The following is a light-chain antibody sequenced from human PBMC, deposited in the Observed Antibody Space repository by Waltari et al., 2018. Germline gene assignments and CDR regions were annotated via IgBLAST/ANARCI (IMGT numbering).Light chain of an antibody. V-gene: IGKV3-11*01. CDR2: DAS. CDR3: QQRSNWPPRYT. J-gene: IGKJ2*01. Sequence: DIVLTQSPATLSFSPGERATLSSRASQSASSSYFAWYQQKPGQAPRLLIYDASNRATGIPARFSGSGSGTDFTLTISSLEPEDFAVYYCQQRSNWPPRYTFGQGTKLEIK. CDR1: QSASSSY.